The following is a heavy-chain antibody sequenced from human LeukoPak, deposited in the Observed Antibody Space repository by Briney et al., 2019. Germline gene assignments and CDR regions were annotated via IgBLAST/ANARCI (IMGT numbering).Heavy chain of an antibody. V-gene: IGHV3-23*01. D-gene: IGHD6-13*01. CDR3: AKDKVAAAGPYYFDF. CDR2: ISGSGASA. CDR1: GFTFRNYA. J-gene: IGHJ4*02. Sequence: GGSLRLSCAASGFTFRNYAIYWVRQAPGKGLEWVSGISGSGASANYADSVKGRFTISRDFSKNTLDLQMRSLRAEDTAVYYCAKDKVAAAGPYYFDFWGQGALVTVSS.